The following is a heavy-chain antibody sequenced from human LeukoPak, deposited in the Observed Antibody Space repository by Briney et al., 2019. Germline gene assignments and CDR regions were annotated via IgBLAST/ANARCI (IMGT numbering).Heavy chain of an antibody. Sequence: GGSLRLSCAASGFVFSDYAMTWVRQAPGKGLYWVSIVTATGVGTYYADSVKGRFTVSRDNSKNTLYLQMSNLRAEDTALYYCAKGSRSLVIDPWGQGTLVTVSS. J-gene: IGHJ5*02. CDR3: AKGSRSLVIDP. CDR2: VTATGVGT. V-gene: IGHV3-23*01. D-gene: IGHD6-13*01. CDR1: GFVFSDYA.